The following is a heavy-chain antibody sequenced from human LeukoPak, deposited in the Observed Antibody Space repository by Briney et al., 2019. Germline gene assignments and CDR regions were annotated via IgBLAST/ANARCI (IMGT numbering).Heavy chain of an antibody. V-gene: IGHV3-23*01. CDR2: IGASRADT. D-gene: IGHD3-22*01. CDR3: ARRPRDSSGYYLGAFHD. CDR1: GFTFGSYA. J-gene: IGHJ3*01. Sequence: GGSLRLSCEASGFTFGSYAMTWVRQAPGKGLDWVSVIGASRADTYYADSVKGRFTVSRDNAKNTLYLHISSLRAEDTAVYFCARRPRDSSGYYLGAFHDWGQGTTVTVSS.